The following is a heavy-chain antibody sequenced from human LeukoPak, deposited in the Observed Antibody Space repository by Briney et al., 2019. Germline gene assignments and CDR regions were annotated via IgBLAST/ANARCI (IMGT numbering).Heavy chain of an antibody. J-gene: IGHJ4*02. D-gene: IGHD3-22*01. V-gene: IGHV4-34*01. CDR2: INHSGST. Sequence: SETLSLTCAVYGGSFSGYYWSWIRQPPGKGLEWIGEINHSGSTNYNPSLKSRVTISVDTSKNQFSLKLSSVTAADTAVYYCARGLWRIRGSGYLGCWGQGTLVTVSS. CDR1: GGSFSGYY. CDR3: ARGLWRIRGSGYLGC.